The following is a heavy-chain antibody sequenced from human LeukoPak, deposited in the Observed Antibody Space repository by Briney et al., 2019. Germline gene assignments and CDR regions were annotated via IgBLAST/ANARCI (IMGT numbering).Heavy chain of an antibody. CDR1: GFTFSGSA. D-gene: IGHD3-22*01. J-gene: IGHJ4*02. Sequence: GGSLRLSCAASGFTFSGSAMHWVRQASGKGVEWVGRIRSIANNYATAYAASVKGRFTISRDDSNNTAYLQMNSLKTEDTAVYYCTSYYYDSSDYYAFDYWGQGTLVTVSS. CDR3: TSYYYDSSDYYAFDY. CDR2: IRSIANNYAT. V-gene: IGHV3-73*01.